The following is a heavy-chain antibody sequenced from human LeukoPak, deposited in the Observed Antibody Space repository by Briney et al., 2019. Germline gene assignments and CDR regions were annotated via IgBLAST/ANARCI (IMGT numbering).Heavy chain of an antibody. J-gene: IGHJ5*02. D-gene: IGHD2-2*01. CDR1: GYTFTLYY. CDR2: INPSSGST. Sequence: GASVKVSCKASGYTFTLYYMHWVRQAPGQGLEWMGTINPSSGSTHYAQRFQGRVTMTRDTSTSTVDMELSSLRSEDTAVYYCARGYCSSTSCYAWFDPWGQGTLVTVSS. CDR3: ARGYCSSTSCYAWFDP. V-gene: IGHV1-46*01.